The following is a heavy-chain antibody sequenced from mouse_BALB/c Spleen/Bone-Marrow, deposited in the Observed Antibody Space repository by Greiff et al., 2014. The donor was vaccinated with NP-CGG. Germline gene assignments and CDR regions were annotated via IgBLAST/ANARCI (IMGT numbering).Heavy chain of an antibody. D-gene: IGHD1-2*01. J-gene: IGHJ4*01. CDR1: GFSLTNYG. V-gene: IGHV2-9*02. CDR3: ARITTATGAIDY. Sequence: QVQLKESGPGLVAPSQSLSITCTVSGFSLTNYGVHWVRQPPGKGLEWLGVIWADGSTNYNSDLMSRLSISKDNSNSQVFFKMNSLQTDDTAMYYWARITTATGAIDYWGQGTSGTVSS. CDR2: IWADGST.